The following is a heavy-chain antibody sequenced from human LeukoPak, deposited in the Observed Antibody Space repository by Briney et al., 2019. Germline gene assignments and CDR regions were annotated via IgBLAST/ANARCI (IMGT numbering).Heavy chain of an antibody. CDR3: AKGLNPAIKYCSSTSCLIFDY. CDR1: GYTFTGYY. CDR2: INPNSGGT. D-gene: IGHD2-2*01. Sequence: GASVKVSCKASGYTFTGYYMHWVRQAPGQGLEWMGWINPNSGGTNYAQKFQGRVTMTRDLSTSTDYMELSSLRSDDTAVYFCAKGLNPAIKYCSSTSCLIFDYWGQGTLVTVSS. V-gene: IGHV1-2*02. J-gene: IGHJ4*02.